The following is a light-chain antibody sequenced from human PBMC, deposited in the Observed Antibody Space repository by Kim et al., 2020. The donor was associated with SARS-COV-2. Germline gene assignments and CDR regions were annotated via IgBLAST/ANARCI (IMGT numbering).Light chain of an antibody. CDR2: EDS. V-gene: IGLV3-1*01. CDR3: QAWDSTSYV. CDR1: GKRY. J-gene: IGLJ1*01. Sequence: GKRYASWYQQKPGQSPVLVIYEDSKRPSGIPDRFSGSNSGNTATLAISETQAMDEADYFCQAWDSTSYVFGTGTQLTVL.